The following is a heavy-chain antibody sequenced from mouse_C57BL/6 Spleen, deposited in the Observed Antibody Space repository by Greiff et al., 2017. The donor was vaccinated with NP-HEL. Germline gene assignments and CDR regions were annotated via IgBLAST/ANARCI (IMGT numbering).Heavy chain of an antibody. CDR1: GYTFTSYW. Sequence: VQLQQPGAELVMPGASVKLSCKASGYTFTSYWMHWVKQRPGQGLEWIGEIDPSDSYTNYNQKFKGKSTLTVDKSSSTAYMQLSSLTSEDSAVYYCAATVVAPSFDVWGTGTTVTVSS. CDR2: IDPSDSYT. V-gene: IGHV1-69*01. D-gene: IGHD1-1*01. CDR3: AATVVAPSFDV. J-gene: IGHJ1*03.